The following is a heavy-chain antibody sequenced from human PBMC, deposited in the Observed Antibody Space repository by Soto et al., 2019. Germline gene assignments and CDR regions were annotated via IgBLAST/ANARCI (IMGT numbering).Heavy chain of an antibody. CDR2: ISYNGDNK. V-gene: IGHV3-30*18. CDR3: AKDLGSSGWYSGGVIGMDV. D-gene: IGHD3-22*01. CDR1: GFPFSSHG. J-gene: IGHJ6*02. Sequence: GGSLRLSCAASGFPFSSHGMHWVRQAPGRGLEWLTLISYNGDNKFYEDSVKGRFTVSRDNSKNTLYLLMNSLRGDDTGVYYCAKDLGSSGWYSGGVIGMDVWGQGTKVTVSS.